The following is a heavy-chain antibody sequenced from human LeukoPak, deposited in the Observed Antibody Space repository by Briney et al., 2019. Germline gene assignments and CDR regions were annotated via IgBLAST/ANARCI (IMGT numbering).Heavy chain of an antibody. CDR1: GFTFSSYG. Sequence: GGSLRLSCAASGFTFSSYGMHWVRQAPGKGLEWVAFIRYDGSNKYYADSVKGRFTISRDNSKNTLYLQMNSLRAEDTAVYYCAKDALEWLSLGWYFDLWGRGTLVTVSS. CDR3: AKDALEWLSLGWYFDL. J-gene: IGHJ2*01. CDR2: IRYDGSNK. D-gene: IGHD3-3*01. V-gene: IGHV3-30*02.